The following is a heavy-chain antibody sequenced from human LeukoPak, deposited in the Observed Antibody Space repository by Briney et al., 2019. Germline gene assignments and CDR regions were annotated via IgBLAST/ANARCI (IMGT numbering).Heavy chain of an antibody. V-gene: IGHV4-59*01. J-gene: IGHJ4*02. CDR1: GFSISSYY. CDR2: IHFSGDT. Sequence: PSGTLSLTCTVSGFSISSYYWSWVRQPPGKGLEWIAYIHFSGDTNYNPSFKSRLTTSVDTSKNLFSLNLNSVTAADTAVYYCVRDRWLDYWGQGIQVTVSS. CDR3: VRDRWLDY. D-gene: IGHD3-10*01.